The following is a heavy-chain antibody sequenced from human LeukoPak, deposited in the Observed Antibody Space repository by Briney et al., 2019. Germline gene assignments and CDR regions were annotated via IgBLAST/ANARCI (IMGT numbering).Heavy chain of an antibody. CDR1: GFTFDDYA. Sequence: GGSLRLSCAASGFTFDDYAMHWVRQAPGKGLEWVSLISGDGGSTYYADSVKGRFTISRDNSKNSLYLQMNSLRTEDTALYYCAKDTRPGWYVFDVETGLIDYWGQGTLVTVSS. CDR2: ISGDGGST. J-gene: IGHJ4*02. V-gene: IGHV3-43*02. CDR3: AKDTRPGWYVFDVETGLIDY. D-gene: IGHD6-19*01.